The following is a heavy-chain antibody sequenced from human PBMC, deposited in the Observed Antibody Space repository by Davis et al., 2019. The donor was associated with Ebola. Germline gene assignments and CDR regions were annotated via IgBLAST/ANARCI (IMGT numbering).Heavy chain of an antibody. CDR1: GFTFSSYA. D-gene: IGHD4-11*01. J-gene: IGHJ5*02. V-gene: IGHV3-66*01. CDR3: ARDPPLLQINWFDP. CDR2: IYSGGST. Sequence: PGGSLRLSCAASGFTFSSYAMTWVRQAPGKGLEWVSVIYSGGSTYYADSVKGRFTISRDNSKNTLYLQMNSLRAEDTAVYYCARDPPLLQINWFDPWGQGTLVTVSS.